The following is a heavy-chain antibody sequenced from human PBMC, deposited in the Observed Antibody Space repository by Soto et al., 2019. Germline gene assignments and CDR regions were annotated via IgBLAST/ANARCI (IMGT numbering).Heavy chain of an antibody. Sequence: GSLRLSCAAAGFTFSSNDMNWVRQAPGKGLEWVSYISSSSSPIYYANSVKGRFTISRDNSKNTLYLQMGSLRAEDMAVYYCARHSSGYSYAFDIWGQGTMVTVSS. CDR3: ARHSSGYSYAFDI. V-gene: IGHV3-48*01. CDR2: ISSSSSPI. D-gene: IGHD3-22*01. CDR1: GFTFSSND. J-gene: IGHJ3*02.